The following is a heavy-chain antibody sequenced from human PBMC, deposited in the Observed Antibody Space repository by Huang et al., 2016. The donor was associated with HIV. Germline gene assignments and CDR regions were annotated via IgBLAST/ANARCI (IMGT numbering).Heavy chain of an antibody. J-gene: IGHJ4*02. Sequence: QLQLQESGPGLVKPSETLSLTCTVSGGSISSSSYYWGWIRQPPGKGLGWIGSIHYRGSTYDNPSLKSRVTISVDMSKNQFSLKLSSVTAADTAVYYCARHSDDFWSGYSYFDYWGQGTLVPVSS. D-gene: IGHD3-3*01. CDR2: IHYRGST. CDR3: ARHSDDFWSGYSYFDY. V-gene: IGHV4-39*01. CDR1: GGSISSSSYY.